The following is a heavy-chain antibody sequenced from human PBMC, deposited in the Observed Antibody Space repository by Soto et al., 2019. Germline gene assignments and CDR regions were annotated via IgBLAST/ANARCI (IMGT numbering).Heavy chain of an antibody. Sequence: DGLLVESGGGLVPPGGSQRLSCAASGFDFSTTPMHWVRQAAGEGPAWVSYIGGTRNRIEYADSVKGRFTIYRDNSRSILYLEMNSLRDDDTAVYYCARDPSNGWYVKLFAQWGQRTQVPVSA. J-gene: IGHJ4*02. CDR3: ARDPSNGWYVKLFAQ. CDR2: IGGTRNRI. CDR1: GFDFSTTP. V-gene: IGHV3-48*02. D-gene: IGHD6-19*01.